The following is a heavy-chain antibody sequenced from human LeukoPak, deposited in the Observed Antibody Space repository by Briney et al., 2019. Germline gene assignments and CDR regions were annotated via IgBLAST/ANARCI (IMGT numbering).Heavy chain of an antibody. Sequence: SETLSLTCAVCGGSFSGYYWSWIRQPPGKGLEWIGEINHSGSTNYNPSLKSRVTISVDTSKNQFSLKLSSVTAADTAVYYCARVSYGGNSLDYWGQGTLVTVSS. D-gene: IGHD4-23*01. J-gene: IGHJ4*02. CDR3: ARVSYGGNSLDY. CDR1: GGSFSGYY. CDR2: INHSGST. V-gene: IGHV4-34*01.